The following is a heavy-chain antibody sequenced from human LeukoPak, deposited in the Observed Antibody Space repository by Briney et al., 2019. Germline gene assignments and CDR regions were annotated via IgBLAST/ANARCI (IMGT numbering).Heavy chain of an antibody. J-gene: IGHJ6*03. CDR2: IIPILGTA. V-gene: IGHV1-69*13. CDR1: GYTFTSYG. D-gene: IGHD6-6*01. Sequence: ASVRVSCKASGYTFTSYGISWVRQAPGQGLEWMGGIIPILGTANYAQKFQGRVTITADESTSTAYMELSSLRSEDTAVYYCAKYSSSAAGVYYYYMDVWGKGTTVTVSS. CDR3: AKYSSSAAGVYYYYMDV.